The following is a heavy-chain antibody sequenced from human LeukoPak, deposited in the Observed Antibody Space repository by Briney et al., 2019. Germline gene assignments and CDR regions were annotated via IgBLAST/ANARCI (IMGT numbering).Heavy chain of an antibody. Sequence: GESLKISCKGSGYSFLSHWIGWVRQMPGKGLEWMGIIYPGDSDTRYNPSFQGQVTISADKSISTAYLQWSSLKASDTAMYYCARHASPYSSNYYFDYWGQGALVTVSP. CDR1: GYSFLSHW. J-gene: IGHJ4*02. CDR2: IYPGDSDT. V-gene: IGHV5-51*01. D-gene: IGHD6-13*01. CDR3: ARHASPYSSNYYFDY.